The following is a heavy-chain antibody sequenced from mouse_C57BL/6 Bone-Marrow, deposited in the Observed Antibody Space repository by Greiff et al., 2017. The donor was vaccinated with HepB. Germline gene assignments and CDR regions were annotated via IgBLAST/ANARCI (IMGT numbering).Heavy chain of an antibody. Sequence: EVQLVESGGGLVQPGGSLKLSCAASGFTFSDYYMYWVRQTPEKRLEWVAYISNGGGSTYYPDTVKGRFTISRDNAKNTLYLQMSRLQSEDTAMYYCARRGGYYGEAYDWGQGTSVTVSS. CDR3: ARRGGYYGEAYD. V-gene: IGHV5-12*01. CDR2: ISNGGGST. CDR1: GFTFSDYY. J-gene: IGHJ4*01. D-gene: IGHD1-1*01.